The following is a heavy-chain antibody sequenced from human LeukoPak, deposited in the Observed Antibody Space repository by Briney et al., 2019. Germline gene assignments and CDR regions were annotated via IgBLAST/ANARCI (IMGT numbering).Heavy chain of an antibody. CDR3: ARGMIYYYYYMDV. J-gene: IGHJ6*03. CDR1: GFTFSNYG. V-gene: IGHV3-23*01. D-gene: IGHD3-16*01. Sequence: GGSLRLSCAASGFTFSNYGMSWGRQAPGKGLEWVSTISGSGGNTYYPDSVKGRFTISRDISKNTLYLQMNSLRAEDTAVYYCARGMIYYYYYMDVWGKGTTVTVSS. CDR2: ISGSGGNT.